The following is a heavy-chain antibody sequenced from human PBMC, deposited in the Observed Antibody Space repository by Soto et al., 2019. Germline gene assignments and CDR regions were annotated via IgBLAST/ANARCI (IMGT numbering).Heavy chain of an antibody. CDR2: ISYDGSNK. CDR3: AKEKLLEGFACGFDP. D-gene: IGHD2-15*01. V-gene: IGHV3-30*18. J-gene: IGHJ5*02. Sequence: QVQLVESGGGVVQPGRSLRLSCAASGFTFSSYGMHWVRQAPGKGLEWVAVISYDGSNKYYADSVKGRFTISRDNSKNTLYLQMNSLRAEDTAVYYCAKEKLLEGFACGFDPWGQGTLVTVSS. CDR1: GFTFSSYG.